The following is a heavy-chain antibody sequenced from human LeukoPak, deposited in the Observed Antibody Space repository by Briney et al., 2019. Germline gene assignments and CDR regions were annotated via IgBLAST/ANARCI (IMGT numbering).Heavy chain of an antibody. CDR1: GFTFSSYA. D-gene: IGHD5-24*01. V-gene: IGHV3-23*01. J-gene: IGHJ5*02. CDR3: KSWHDYNNNGFDP. Sequence: GESLRLSCAVSGFTFSSYAMSWVRQAPGKGLEWVSAISGSGDSTYYAYSVKGLFTISRDNSKNTLYLQMNSLRAEDTAVYYCKSWHDYNNNGFDPWGQGTLVTVSS. CDR2: ISGSGDST.